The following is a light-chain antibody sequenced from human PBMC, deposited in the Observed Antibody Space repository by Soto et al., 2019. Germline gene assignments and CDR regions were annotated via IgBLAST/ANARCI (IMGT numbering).Light chain of an antibody. Sequence: DIVLTQTPLSSAVTLGQPASISCRSSQSLLHSDGSTYLSWLHQRPGQPPRLLIYKISNRLSWVPDRFSGRWAGTYFTLKISSVEAEDVGVYYCMHATQFPPYTFGQGTKLEIE. V-gene: IGKV2-24*01. CDR2: KIS. CDR3: MHATQFPPYT. CDR1: QSLLHSDGSTY. J-gene: IGKJ2*01.